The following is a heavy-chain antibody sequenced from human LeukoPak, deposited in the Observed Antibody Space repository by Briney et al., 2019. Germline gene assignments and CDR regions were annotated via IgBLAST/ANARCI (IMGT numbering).Heavy chain of an antibody. CDR1: GDTFTGYY. V-gene: IGHV1-2*02. Sequence: ASVKVSCKASGDTFTGYYIHWVRQAPGQGPEWMGWINTDSGDTKSAQKFEGRVTMTRDTSISTAYMELSGLKSDDTALYYCAREYGSGGWYSAGFDSWGQGTLVTVSS. CDR2: INTDSGDT. D-gene: IGHD2-15*01. J-gene: IGHJ4*02. CDR3: AREYGSGGWYSAGFDS.